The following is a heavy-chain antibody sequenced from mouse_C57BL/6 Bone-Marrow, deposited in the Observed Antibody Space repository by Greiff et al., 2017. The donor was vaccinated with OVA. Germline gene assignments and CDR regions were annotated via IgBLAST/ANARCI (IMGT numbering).Heavy chain of an antibody. Sequence: EVQLQQSGPELVKPGASVKIPCKASGYKFTDYNMDWVKQSHGKSLEWIGDINPNNGGTIYNQKFKGKATLTVDKSSSTAYMELRSLTSEDTAVYYCASGSSYVFAYWGQGTLVTVSA. V-gene: IGHV1-18*01. J-gene: IGHJ3*01. CDR1: GYKFTDYN. CDR2: INPNNGGT. CDR3: ASGSSYVFAY. D-gene: IGHD1-1*01.